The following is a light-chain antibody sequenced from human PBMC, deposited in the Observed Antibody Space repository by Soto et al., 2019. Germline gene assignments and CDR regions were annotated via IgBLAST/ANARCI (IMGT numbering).Light chain of an antibody. J-gene: IGKJ1*01. V-gene: IGKV3-20*01. CDR2: GAS. Sequence: EIVLTQSPGTLSLSPGERATLSCRASQSVSSSYLAWYQQKPGQAPRLLIYGASSRATGIPDRFSGSGSGTAFTLTISRLEPEGFAVYYCQQYGNSPLTFGQGTKVEI. CDR1: QSVSSSY. CDR3: QQYGNSPLT.